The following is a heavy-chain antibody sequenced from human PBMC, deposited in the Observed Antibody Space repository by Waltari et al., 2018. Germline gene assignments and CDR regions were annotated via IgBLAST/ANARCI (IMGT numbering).Heavy chain of an antibody. V-gene: IGHV4-4*02. CDR1: GGSISSSNW. Sequence: QVQLQESGPGLVKPSGTLSLTCAVSGGSISSSNWWSWVRQPPGKGLEWIGEIYHSGSTNYNPSLSSRVTISVDKSKNQFSLKLSSVTAADTAVYYCARGGEYYYDSSGYDDAFDIWGQGTMVTVSS. CDR3: ARGGEYYYDSSGYDDAFDI. D-gene: IGHD3-22*01. CDR2: IYHSGST. J-gene: IGHJ3*02.